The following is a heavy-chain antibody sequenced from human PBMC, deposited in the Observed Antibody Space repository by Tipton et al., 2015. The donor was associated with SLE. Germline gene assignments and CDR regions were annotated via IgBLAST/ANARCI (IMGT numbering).Heavy chain of an antibody. CDR3: ARESDRNGWNWFDP. CDR2: TSYSGRA. CDR1: GDSIRSGGHY. Sequence: LRLSCTVSGDSIRSGGHYWSWIRHRPGKGLDWIGYTSYSGRAYYSPSLKSRVSISVDTSTNQFSLKMNSLTAADTGVYYCARESDRNGWNWFDPWGQGTLVTVSS. V-gene: IGHV4-31*02. D-gene: IGHD6-19*01. J-gene: IGHJ5*02.